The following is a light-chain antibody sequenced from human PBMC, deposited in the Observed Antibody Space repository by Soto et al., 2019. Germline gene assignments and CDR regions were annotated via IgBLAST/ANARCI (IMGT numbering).Light chain of an antibody. V-gene: IGKV1-5*03. J-gene: IGKJ2*01. CDR3: HQIFSAPFT. Sequence: DIQMTQSPSTLSASLGDRVTITCRASQSVTIYLAWYQQRPGKAPKLLVHRASILESGVPSRFSGSGSGTEFTLTISRLETEDFATYYCHQIFSAPFTFGQGTGLE. CDR2: RAS. CDR1: QSVTIY.